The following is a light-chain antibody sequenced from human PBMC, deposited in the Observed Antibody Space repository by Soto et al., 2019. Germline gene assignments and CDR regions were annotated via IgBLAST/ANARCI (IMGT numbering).Light chain of an antibody. V-gene: IGLV2-23*02. CDR2: DVS. CDR1: RSVVGSHIL. Sequence: QTVLTQPASVSGSPGQSITISCTGTRSVVGSHILVSWYQQDPGKAPKLMIYDVSKRPSGVSNRFSGSKSGNTASLTISGLQAEDEADYYCCSYAGSSTVVFGGGTKVTVL. J-gene: IGLJ2*01. CDR3: CSYAGSSTVV.